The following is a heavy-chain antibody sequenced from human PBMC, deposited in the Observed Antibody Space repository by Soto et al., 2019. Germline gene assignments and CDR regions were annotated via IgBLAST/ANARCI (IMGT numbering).Heavy chain of an antibody. Sequence: SETLSLTCTVSGGSISSSDYYWSWIRQPPGKGLEWIGYIYSSGNTYYNPSLKSRLTISVDTSKNQFSLKLNSVTAADTALYYCARGLSAATVVTCYFDCWPQATLFTRLL. CDR3: ARGLSAATVVTCYFDC. V-gene: IGHV4-31*03. D-gene: IGHD4-17*01. CDR2: IYSSGNT. CDR1: GGSISSSDYY. J-gene: IGHJ4*02.